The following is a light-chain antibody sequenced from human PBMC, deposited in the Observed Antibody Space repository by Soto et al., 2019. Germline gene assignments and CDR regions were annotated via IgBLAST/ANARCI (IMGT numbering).Light chain of an antibody. V-gene: IGKV3-15*01. CDR2: VAS. Sequence: EIVMTQSPATLSVSPGERATLSCRASQSVSSNLAWYQQKPGQAPRLLIYVASTRATGIPARFSASGSGTEFTLTISSLQSEDFAVYHCQQYNNWPYTFGQGTKLEIK. CDR1: QSVSSN. J-gene: IGKJ2*01. CDR3: QQYNNWPYT.